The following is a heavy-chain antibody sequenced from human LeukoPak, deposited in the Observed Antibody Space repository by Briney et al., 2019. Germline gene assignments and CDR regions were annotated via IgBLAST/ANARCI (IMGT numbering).Heavy chain of an antibody. CDR2: INPSGGST. J-gene: IGHJ4*02. Sequence: ASVKVSCKASGYTFTSYYMHWVRQAPGQGLEWMGIINPSGGSTSYAQKFQGRVTMTRDTSTSTVYMELSSLRSEDTAVYYCAREVKAGSGYYYPYFDYWGQGTLVTVSS. D-gene: IGHD3-22*01. CDR3: AREVKAGSGYYYPYFDY. V-gene: IGHV1-46*01. CDR1: GYTFTSYY.